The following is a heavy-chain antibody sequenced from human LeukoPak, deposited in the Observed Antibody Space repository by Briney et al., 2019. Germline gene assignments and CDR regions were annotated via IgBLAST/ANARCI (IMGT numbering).Heavy chain of an antibody. Sequence: GGSLRLSCAASGFTFSSYAMHWVRQAPGKGLEWVAVISYDGSNKYYADSVKGRFTISRDNSKNTLYLQMNSLRAEDTAVYYCARAELTLDAFDIWGQGTMVTVSS. CDR1: GFTFSSYA. V-gene: IGHV3-30*04. J-gene: IGHJ3*02. CDR2: ISYDGSNK. CDR3: ARAELTLDAFDI. D-gene: IGHD1-26*01.